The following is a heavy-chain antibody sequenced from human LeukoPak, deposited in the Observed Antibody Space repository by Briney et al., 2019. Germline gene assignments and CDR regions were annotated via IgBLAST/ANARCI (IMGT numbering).Heavy chain of an antibody. CDR2: LNPNSGDT. D-gene: IGHD6-13*01. CDR1: GFTFTGFY. CDR3: ARADNPYSSFDY. Sequence: ASVKVSCKASGFTFTGFYMHWVRQAPGQGLEWMGWLNPNSGDTNYAQKFQGRVSMTRDTSISTAYMDLSDLRSDDTAVYYCARADNPYSSFDYWGQGTLVTVSS. J-gene: IGHJ4*02. V-gene: IGHV1-2*02.